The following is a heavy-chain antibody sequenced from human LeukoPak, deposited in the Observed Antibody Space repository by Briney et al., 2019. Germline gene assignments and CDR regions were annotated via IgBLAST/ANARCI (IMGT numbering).Heavy chain of an antibody. CDR3: TGDSGTYNWFDP. Sequence: GGSLRLSCAASGFTFSGSAIHWVRQSSGEGLEWVGQIDKKDKGYATATAYAASVKGRFTISRDDSINTAYLQMKSLKTEDTALYYCTGDSGTYNWFDPWGQGTLVTVSS. CDR2: IDKKDKGYAT. CDR1: GFTFSGSA. V-gene: IGHV3-73*01. D-gene: IGHD1-26*01. J-gene: IGHJ5*02.